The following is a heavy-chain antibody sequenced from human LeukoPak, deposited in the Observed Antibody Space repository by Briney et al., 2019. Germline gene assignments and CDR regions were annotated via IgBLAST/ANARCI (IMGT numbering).Heavy chain of an antibody. CDR2: IYYSGST. J-gene: IGHJ5*02. V-gene: IGHV4-59*01. D-gene: IGHD6-19*01. CDR1: GGSISSYY. Sequence: SETLSLTCTISGGSISSYYWSWIRQPPGKGLEWIGYIYYSGSTNYNPSLKSRVTISVDTSKNQFSLKLSSVTAADTAVYYCARTGQWLATNWFDPWGQGTLVTVSS. CDR3: ARTGQWLATNWFDP.